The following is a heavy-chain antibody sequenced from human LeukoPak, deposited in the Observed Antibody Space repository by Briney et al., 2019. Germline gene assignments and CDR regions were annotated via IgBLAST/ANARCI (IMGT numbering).Heavy chain of an antibody. V-gene: IGHV3-33*08. D-gene: IGHD6-13*01. CDR2: IWYDGSNK. CDR3: ARDLGSSWRSGSFDY. Sequence: GGSLRLSCAASGFTFSSYAMSWVRQAPGKGLEWVAIIWYDGSNKYYADSVKGRFTISRDDSKDTLYLQMNSLRVEDTAVYYCARDLGSSWRSGSFDYWGQGTLVTVSS. J-gene: IGHJ4*02. CDR1: GFTFSSYA.